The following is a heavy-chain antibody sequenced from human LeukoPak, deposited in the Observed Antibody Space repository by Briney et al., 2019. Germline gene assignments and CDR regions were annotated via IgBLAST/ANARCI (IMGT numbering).Heavy chain of an antibody. Sequence: GSLRLSCAASGFTFSSYAMSWVRQAPGKGLEWIGEINHSGSTNYNPSLKSRVTISVDTSKNQFSLKLSSVTAADTAVYYCARRGYLLGVFDYWGQGTLVTVSS. V-gene: IGHV4-34*01. D-gene: IGHD5-12*01. CDR3: ARRGYLLGVFDY. CDR1: GFTFSSYA. CDR2: INHSGST. J-gene: IGHJ4*02.